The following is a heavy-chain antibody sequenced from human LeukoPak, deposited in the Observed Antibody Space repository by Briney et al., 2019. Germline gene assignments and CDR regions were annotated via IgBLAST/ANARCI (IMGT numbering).Heavy chain of an antibody. Sequence: GGSLRLSCAASGFTFSNAWVSWVRQAPGKGLEWVSAISGSGGSTYYADSVKGRFTISRDNSKNTLYLQMNSLRAEDTAVYYCAKDSSRRGSYEDYWGQGTLVTVSS. CDR2: ISGSGGST. CDR1: GFTFSNAW. CDR3: AKDSSRRGSYEDY. J-gene: IGHJ4*02. V-gene: IGHV3-23*01. D-gene: IGHD1-26*01.